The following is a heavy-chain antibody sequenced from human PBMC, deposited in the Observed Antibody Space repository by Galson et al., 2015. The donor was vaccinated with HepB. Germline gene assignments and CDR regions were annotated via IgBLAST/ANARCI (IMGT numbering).Heavy chain of an antibody. CDR1: GYSFTSYW. CDR2: IYPGDSDT. J-gene: IGHJ6*02. CDR3: ARQGAKYSSSWYGSGVDV. D-gene: IGHD6-13*01. Sequence: QSGAEVKKPGESLKISCKGSGYSFTSYWIGWVRQMPGKGLEWMGIIYPGDSDTRYSPSFQGQVTISADKSISTAYLQWSSLKASDTAMYYCARQGAKYSSSWYGSGVDVWGQGTTVTVSS. V-gene: IGHV5-51*01.